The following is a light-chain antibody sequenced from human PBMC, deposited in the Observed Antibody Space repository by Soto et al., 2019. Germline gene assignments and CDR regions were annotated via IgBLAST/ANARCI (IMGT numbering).Light chain of an antibody. V-gene: IGKV1-5*03. CDR1: QKIGDW. Sequence: DIQMTQSPSTLSAYIGDSVTITCRASQKIGDWLAWYQQKPGKAPKLLIYEASTLESGVPSRFSGRGSGTEFTLTISSLQPDDFAVYYCQQYNNSPAYTFGQGTKLE. CDR3: QQYNNSPAYT. CDR2: EAS. J-gene: IGKJ2*01.